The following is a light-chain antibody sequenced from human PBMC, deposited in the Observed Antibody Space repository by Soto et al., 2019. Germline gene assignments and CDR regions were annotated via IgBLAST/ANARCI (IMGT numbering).Light chain of an antibody. Sequence: QYALTQPASVSGSPGQSITISCTGTSSDVGGYNYVSWYQQHPGKAPKLMIYEVSNRPSGVSNRFSGSKSGNTASLTISGLQAEDEADYYCISYTSSSTLVVFGGGTKLTVL. CDR2: EVS. CDR1: SSDVGGYNY. J-gene: IGLJ2*01. CDR3: ISYTSSSTLVV. V-gene: IGLV2-14*01.